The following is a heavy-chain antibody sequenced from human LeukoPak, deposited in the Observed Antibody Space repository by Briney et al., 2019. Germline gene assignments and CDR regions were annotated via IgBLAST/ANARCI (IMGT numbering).Heavy chain of an antibody. V-gene: IGHV4-31*03. CDR2: IYYSGST. CDR3: ARESTGRSVDEHDYYYYMDV. CDR1: GGSISSGGYY. Sequence: SETLSLTCTVSGGSISSGGYYWSWIRQHPGKGLEWIGYIYYSGSTYYNPSLKSRVTISVDTSKNQFSLKLSSVTAADTAVYYCARESTGRSVDEHDYYYYMDVWGKGTTVTVSS. D-gene: IGHD2-15*01. J-gene: IGHJ6*03.